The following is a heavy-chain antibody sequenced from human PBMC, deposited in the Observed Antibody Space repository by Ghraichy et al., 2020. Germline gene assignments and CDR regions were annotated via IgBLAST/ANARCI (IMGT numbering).Heavy chain of an antibody. V-gene: IGHV3-23*01. Sequence: LSLTCAASGFTFSSYAMSWVRQAPGKGLEWVSAISGSGGSTYYADSVKGRFTISRDNSKNTLYLQMNSLRAEDTAVYYCANLFAGGWGYFDYWGQGTLVTVSS. CDR3: ANLFAGGWGYFDY. CDR2: ISGSGGST. D-gene: IGHD3-16*01. J-gene: IGHJ4*02. CDR1: GFTFSSYA.